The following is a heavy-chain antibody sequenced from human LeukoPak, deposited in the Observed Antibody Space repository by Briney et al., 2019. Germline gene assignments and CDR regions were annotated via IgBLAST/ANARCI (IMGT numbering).Heavy chain of an antibody. CDR2: IYTSGST. CDR1: GGSISRYY. D-gene: IGHD3-16*02. V-gene: IGHV4-4*07. Sequence: KPSGTLSLPCTVSGGSISRYYLGWVRQPAGKGLEWIGRIYTSGSTNYNPSLKSRVTMSVDTSKNQFSLKLSSVTAADTAVYYCAREGVWGSYRYWGQGTLVTVSS. CDR3: AREGVWGSYRY. J-gene: IGHJ4*02.